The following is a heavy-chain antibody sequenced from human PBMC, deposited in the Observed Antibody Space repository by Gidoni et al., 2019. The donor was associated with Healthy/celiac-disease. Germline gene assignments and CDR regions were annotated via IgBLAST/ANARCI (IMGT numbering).Heavy chain of an antibody. CDR1: GGSITTSRYY. CDR3: ASLVGALSRGYYFDY. CDR2: IYYSGST. Sequence: QLQLQESGPGLVKPSETLSLTCPFSGGSITTSRYYGGWIRPPPGKGLEWIGSIYYSGSTYYNPSLKSRVTISVDTSKNQFSLKLSSVTAADTAVYYCASLVGALSRGYYFDYWGQGTLVTVSS. J-gene: IGHJ4*02. D-gene: IGHD1-26*01. V-gene: IGHV4-39*01.